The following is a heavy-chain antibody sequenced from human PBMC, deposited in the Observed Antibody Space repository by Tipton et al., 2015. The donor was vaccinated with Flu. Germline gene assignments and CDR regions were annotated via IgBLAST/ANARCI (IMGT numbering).Heavy chain of an antibody. D-gene: IGHD2-15*01. CDR3: ARPPVYCSGGSCKKDYYSMDV. Sequence: SLRLSCAASGFTFSSYAMHWVRQAPGKGLEWVAVISYDGSNKYYADSVKGRFTISRDNSKNTLYLQMNSLRAEDTAVYYCARPPVYCSGGSCKKDYYSMDVWGQGTTVTVSS. V-gene: IGHV3-30-3*01. CDR2: ISYDGSNK. J-gene: IGHJ6*02. CDR1: GFTFSSYA.